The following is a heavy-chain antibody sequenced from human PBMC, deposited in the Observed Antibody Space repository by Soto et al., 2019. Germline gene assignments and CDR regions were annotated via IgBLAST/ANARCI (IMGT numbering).Heavy chain of an antibody. CDR1: GFTFSNAW. CDR3: ARLVGVAISP. V-gene: IGHV3-15*05. D-gene: IGHD3-9*01. Sequence: PGGSLRLSCAASGFTFSNAWMTWVRQAPGKGLEWVGRIKSRALGETTDYAAPVKGRFTISRDDSENTLSLRLNSVTAADTAVYYCARLVGVAISPWGQGTLVTVSS. J-gene: IGHJ4*02. CDR2: IKSRALGETT.